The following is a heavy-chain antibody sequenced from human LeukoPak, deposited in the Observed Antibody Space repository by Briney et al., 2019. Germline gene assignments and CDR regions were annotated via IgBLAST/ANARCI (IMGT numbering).Heavy chain of an antibody. CDR2: ITSSSSYT. CDR3: ARHRSGGSQDDAFDI. D-gene: IGHD2-15*01. CDR1: GITFSNYN. J-gene: IGHJ3*02. V-gene: IGHV3-21*01. Sequence: GGSLRLSCAAPGITFSNYNMNWVRQAPGKGLEWISSITSSSSYTFYADSVKGRFTISRDNAKNSLFLQMNSLRAEDTAVYYCARHRSGGSQDDAFDIWGQGTLVTVSS.